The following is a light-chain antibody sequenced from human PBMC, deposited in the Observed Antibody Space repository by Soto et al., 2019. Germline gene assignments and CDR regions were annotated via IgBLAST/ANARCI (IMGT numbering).Light chain of an antibody. CDR3: SSYTSSSTLVV. J-gene: IGLJ1*01. Sequence: QSALTQPASVSGSPGQSITISCTGTSSDVGGYTYVSWYQQHPGKAPKLMIYDVSNRPSGVSNRFSGSKSGNTASLTISGLQAEDEADYYCSSYTSSSTLVVFGTGTKVTVL. V-gene: IGLV2-14*01. CDR2: DVS. CDR1: SSDVGGYTY.